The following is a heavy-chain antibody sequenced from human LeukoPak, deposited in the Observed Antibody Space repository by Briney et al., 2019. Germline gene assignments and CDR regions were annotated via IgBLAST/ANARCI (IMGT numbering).Heavy chain of an antibody. CDR2: IYYSGST. CDR3: ARAVYYYVWGSYRLGFDY. V-gene: IGHV4-30-4*01. Sequence: PSQTLSLTCTVSGGSISSGDYYWSWIRQPPGKGLEWIGYIYYSGSTYYNPSLKSRVTISVDTSKNQFSLKLSSVTAADTAVYYCARAVYYYVWGSYRLGFDYWGQGTLVTVSS. J-gene: IGHJ4*02. CDR1: GGSISSGDYY. D-gene: IGHD3-16*02.